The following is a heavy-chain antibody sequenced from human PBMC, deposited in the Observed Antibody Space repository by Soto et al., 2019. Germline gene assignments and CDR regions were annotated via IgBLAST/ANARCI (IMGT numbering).Heavy chain of an antibody. CDR2: ISRSGGAT. CDR1: GFTFSTYA. CDR3: ARDYDYIWGSYRPYYFDF. D-gene: IGHD3-16*02. V-gene: IGHV3-23*01. Sequence: GGSLRLSCAASGFTFSTYAMTWVRQAPGKGLEWVSGISRSGGATNYADSVKGRFTISRDNSKSTVSLQMNSLRAEDTAVYYCARDYDYIWGSYRPYYFDFWGQGALVTVSS. J-gene: IGHJ4*02.